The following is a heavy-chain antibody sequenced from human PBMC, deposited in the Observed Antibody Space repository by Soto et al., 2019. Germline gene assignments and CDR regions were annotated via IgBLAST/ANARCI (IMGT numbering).Heavy chain of an antibody. J-gene: IGHJ6*03. Sequence: QVQLVESGGGLVKPGGSLRLSCAASGFTFSDYYMSWIRQAPGKGLEWVSYISSSGSTIYYADSVKGRFTISRDNAKNSLYLKMNSLRAEDTAVYYCARDEACASRYYYYYYIDVWGKGTTVTGSS. CDR2: ISSSGSTI. CDR3: ARDEACASRYYYYYYIDV. CDR1: GFTFSDYY. V-gene: IGHV3-11*01.